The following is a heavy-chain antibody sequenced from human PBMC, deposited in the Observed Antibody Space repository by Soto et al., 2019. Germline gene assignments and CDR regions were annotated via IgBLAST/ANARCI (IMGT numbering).Heavy chain of an antibody. CDR1: GFTFSSYG. CDR2: IWYDGSNK. D-gene: IGHD3-22*01. V-gene: IGHV3-33*01. J-gene: IGHJ6*02. CDR3: ARPVSDSSGYYFWGDYYGMDV. Sequence: GSLRLSCAASGFTFSSYGMHWVRQAPGKGLEWVAVIWYDGSNKDYADSVKGRFTISRDNPKNTLYLQMNSLRAEDTAVYYCARPVSDSSGYYFWGDYYGMDVWGQGTTVTVSS.